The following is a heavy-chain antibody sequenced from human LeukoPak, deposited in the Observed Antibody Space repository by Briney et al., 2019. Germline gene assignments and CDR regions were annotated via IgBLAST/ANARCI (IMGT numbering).Heavy chain of an antibody. CDR1: GASISSYY. J-gene: IGHJ4*02. D-gene: IGHD1-26*01. CDR2: FYYSGST. CDR3: ARGGPTIVDY. Sequence: SETLSLTCTVSGASISSYYWTWIRQPPGKGLEWIGYFYYSGSTNYNSSLKSRVTISVDTSKNQFSLKVSSVTAADTALHYCARGGPTIVDYWGQGTLVTVSS. V-gene: IGHV4-59*01.